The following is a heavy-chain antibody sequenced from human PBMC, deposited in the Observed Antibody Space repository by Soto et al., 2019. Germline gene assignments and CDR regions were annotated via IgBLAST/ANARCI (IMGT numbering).Heavy chain of an antibody. CDR1: GYTFTSNW. J-gene: IGHJ6*02. V-gene: IGHV5-51*01. Sequence: PGESLKISCKGSGYTFTSNWIGWVRQMPGKGLEWMGIIYPGDSDTRYSPSFQGQVTISADKSINSVYLQWSSLKASDTATYYCARFVFNFDFLSGYYNVHHYYGIDVWGQGITVTVSS. D-gene: IGHD3-3*01. CDR2: IYPGDSDT. CDR3: ARFVFNFDFLSGYYNVHHYYGIDV.